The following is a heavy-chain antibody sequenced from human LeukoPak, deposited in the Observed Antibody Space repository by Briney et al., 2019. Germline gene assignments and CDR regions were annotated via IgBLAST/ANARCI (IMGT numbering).Heavy chain of an antibody. CDR2: IYYSGST. CDR3: ARGVRAMVRGVHYFDY. D-gene: IGHD3-10*01. CDR1: VGSITISSYY. J-gene: IGHJ4*02. Sequence: SETLSLTCTVSVGSITISSYYWGWVRQPPGKGLEWLGSIYYSGSTYYNPSLKSRVTISVDTSKNQFSLKLSSVTAADTAVYYCARGVRAMVRGVHYFDYWGQGTLVTVSS. V-gene: IGHV4-39*07.